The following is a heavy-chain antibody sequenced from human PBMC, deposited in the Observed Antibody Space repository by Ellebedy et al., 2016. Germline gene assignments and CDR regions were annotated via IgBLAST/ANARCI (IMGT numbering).Heavy chain of an antibody. CDR3: YYGHYSAS. V-gene: IGHV3-23*01. CDR2: ISAGGDIT. CDR1: GFTFRNFF. D-gene: IGHD4-17*01. Sequence: GESLKISXVASGFTFRNFFMSWVRQAPGGGLESFSTISAGGDITFSAHSVKGRFTISSDNSRDTLYLQMNSLRAEDTAVYYCYYGHYSASWGQGTLVTVSS. J-gene: IGHJ4*02.